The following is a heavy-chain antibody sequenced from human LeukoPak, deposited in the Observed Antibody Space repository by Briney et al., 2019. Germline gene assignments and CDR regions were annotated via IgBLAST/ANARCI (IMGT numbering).Heavy chain of an antibody. V-gene: IGHV4-34*01. CDR1: GGSFSGYY. CDR3: ARLAVAGTRIDNYFDY. Sequence: SETLSLTCAVYGGSFSGYYWSWIRQPPGKGLEWIGEINHSGSTNYNPSLKSRVTISVDTSKNQSSLKLSSVTAADTAVYYCARLAVAGTRIDNYFDYWGQGTLVTVSS. D-gene: IGHD6-19*01. CDR2: INHSGST. J-gene: IGHJ4*02.